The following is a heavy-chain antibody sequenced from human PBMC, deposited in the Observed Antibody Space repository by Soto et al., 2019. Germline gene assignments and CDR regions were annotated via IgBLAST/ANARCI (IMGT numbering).Heavy chain of an antibody. Sequence: SETLSLTCTVSGGSISSSSYYWGWIRQPPGKGLEWIGSIYYSGSTYYNPSLKSRVTISVDTSKNQFSLKLSSVTAADTAVYYCARHGTLWFPNWFDPWGQGTLVTVSS. CDR1: GGSISSSSYY. CDR3: ARHGTLWFPNWFDP. V-gene: IGHV4-39*01. J-gene: IGHJ5*02. CDR2: IYYSGST. D-gene: IGHD3-10*01.